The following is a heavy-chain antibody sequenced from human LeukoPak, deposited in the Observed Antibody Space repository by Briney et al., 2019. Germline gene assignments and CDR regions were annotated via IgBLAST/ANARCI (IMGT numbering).Heavy chain of an antibody. CDR2: ISSSSSYK. CDR3: ARDGSLGQLVTYDMDV. Sequence: GGSLRLSRAASGFTFSSYSMNWVRQPPGKGLEGVSSISSSSSYKYYADSVKGRFTISRDNAKNSLYLQMNSLRAEDTAVYYCARDGSLGQLVTYDMDVWGQGTTVTVSS. J-gene: IGHJ6*02. V-gene: IGHV3-21*01. D-gene: IGHD6-6*01. CDR1: GFTFSSYS.